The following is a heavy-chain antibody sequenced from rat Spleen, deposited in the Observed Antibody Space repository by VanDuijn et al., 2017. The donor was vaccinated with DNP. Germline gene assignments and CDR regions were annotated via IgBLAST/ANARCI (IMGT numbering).Heavy chain of an antibody. D-gene: IGHD1-6*01. CDR2: MWSDGDT. Sequence: QVQLRESGPGLVQPSQTLSLTCTASGFSLNIYHVHWVRQPPGKGLEWMGVMWSDGDTSSNSALKSRLSISRDTSKSQIFLKMNSVQTEDPAMYFCARHYGLFGYFDYWGQGVMVTVSS. J-gene: IGHJ2*01. CDR3: ARHYGLFGYFDY. CDR1: GFSLNIYH. V-gene: IGHV2-32*01.